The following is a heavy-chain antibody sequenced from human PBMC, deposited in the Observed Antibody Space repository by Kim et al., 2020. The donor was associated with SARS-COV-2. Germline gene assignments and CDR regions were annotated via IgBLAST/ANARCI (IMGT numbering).Heavy chain of an antibody. D-gene: IGHD2-21*01. CDR3: AKDSYRLVIAILDY. Sequence: GGSLRLSCAASGFTFSSYAMSWVRQAPGKGLEWVSAISGSGGSTYYADSVKGRFTISRDNSKNTLYLQMNSLRAEDTAVYYCAKDSYRLVIAILDYWGQGTLVTVSS. CDR1: GFTFSSYA. CDR2: ISGSGGST. J-gene: IGHJ4*02. V-gene: IGHV3-23*01.